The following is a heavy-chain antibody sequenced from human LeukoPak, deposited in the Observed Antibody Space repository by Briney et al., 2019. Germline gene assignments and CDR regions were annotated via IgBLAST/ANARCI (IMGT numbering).Heavy chain of an antibody. CDR2: IYYSGST. J-gene: IGHJ4*02. D-gene: IGHD6-6*01. V-gene: IGHV4-39*01. CDR3: GRPLYSSSPTSPFRY. Sequence: SETLSLTCTVSGGSISSSSYYWGWIRQPPGEGLEWIVTIYYSGSTYYNPSLKSRVTISVDTSKNQFSLKLSSVTAADTAVYYCGRPLYSSSPTSPFRYWGQGTLVTVSS. CDR1: GGSISSSSYY.